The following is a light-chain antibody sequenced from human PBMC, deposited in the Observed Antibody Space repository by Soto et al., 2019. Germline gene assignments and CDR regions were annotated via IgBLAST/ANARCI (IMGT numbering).Light chain of an antibody. J-gene: IGKJ5*01. CDR1: QFVSSN. CDR2: GAS. Sequence: DILRTHSPFTLSVSPGERATLSCRASQFVSSNLAWYQQKPGQAPRLLIYGASTRATGIPARFSGSGSGTEFTLTISNLQSEDFAVYFCQQYHNWPPITFGQGTRLEIK. CDR3: QQYHNWPPIT. V-gene: IGKV3D-15*01.